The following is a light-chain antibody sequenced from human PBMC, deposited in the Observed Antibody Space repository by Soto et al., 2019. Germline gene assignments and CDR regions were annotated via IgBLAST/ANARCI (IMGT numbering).Light chain of an antibody. J-gene: IGLJ1*01. Sequence: QSVLTQPPSVSAAPGQKVTISCSGSNSNIGNTYVSWYQQLPGTAPKLLIYENNKRPSGIPDRFSGSKSGTSATLGITGLQTVDEDDYYCGAWDSGLSGYVFGTGTKLTVL. CDR1: NSNIGNTY. CDR3: GAWDSGLSGYV. V-gene: IGLV1-51*02. CDR2: ENN.